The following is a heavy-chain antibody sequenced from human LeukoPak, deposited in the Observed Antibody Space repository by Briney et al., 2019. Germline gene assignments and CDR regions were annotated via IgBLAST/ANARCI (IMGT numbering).Heavy chain of an antibody. V-gene: IGHV3-53*01. Sequence: GGPLRLSCAASGFTVSGSSMSWVRQAPGKGREWVSVIYGGGSTFYSDSVKGRFTISRDNPKNTLYLQMNSLRAEDTAVYYCARDKEGMNDYWGQGTLVTVSS. CDR3: ARDKEGMNDY. CDR2: IYGGGST. J-gene: IGHJ4*02. CDR1: GFTVSGSS.